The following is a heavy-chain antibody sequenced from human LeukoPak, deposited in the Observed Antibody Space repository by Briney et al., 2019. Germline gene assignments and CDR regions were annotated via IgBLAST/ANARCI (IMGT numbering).Heavy chain of an antibody. CDR2: ISAYNGNT. Sequence: ASVKVSCKASGYTFTSYGISWVRQAPGQGLEWMGWISAYNGNTNNAQKLQGRVTMTTDTSTSTAYMELRSLRSDDTAVYYCARMTSSSWYGGYFDYWGQGTLVTVSS. J-gene: IGHJ4*02. D-gene: IGHD6-13*01. CDR1: GYTFTSYG. CDR3: ARMTSSSWYGGYFDY. V-gene: IGHV1-18*01.